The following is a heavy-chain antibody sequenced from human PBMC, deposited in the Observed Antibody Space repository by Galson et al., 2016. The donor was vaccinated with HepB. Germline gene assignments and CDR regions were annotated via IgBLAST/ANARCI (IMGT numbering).Heavy chain of an antibody. CDR3: ARNSGGSYLGWFDP. D-gene: IGHD1-26*01. J-gene: IGHJ5*02. CDR1: GFTFSNYGM. CDR2: IYHSGTT. V-gene: IGHV4-4*02. Sequence: SLRLSCAASGFTFSNYGMSWVRQAPGKGLEWIGEIYHSGTTHYNPSLESRVTISVDKSKNQFSLKWNSVTAADTAVYYCARNSGGSYLGWFDPWGQGTLVTVS.